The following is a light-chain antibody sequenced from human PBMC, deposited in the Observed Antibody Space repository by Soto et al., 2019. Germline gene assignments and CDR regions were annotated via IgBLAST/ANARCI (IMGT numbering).Light chain of an antibody. V-gene: IGKV1-5*03. CDR1: QSISSW. CDR3: QHYNSYSEA. CDR2: KAS. J-gene: IGKJ1*01. Sequence: IQMTQTPSTLSASVGDRVTISCRASQSISSWLAWYQQKPGKPPNLLIYKASTLASGVPSRFSGSGSGTEFTLTINSLQPDDFATYYCQHYNSYSEAFGQGTKVDI.